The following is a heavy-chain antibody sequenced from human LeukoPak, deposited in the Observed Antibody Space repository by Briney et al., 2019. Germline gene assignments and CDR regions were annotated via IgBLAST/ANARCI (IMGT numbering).Heavy chain of an antibody. J-gene: IGHJ4*02. CDR2: IYHSGST. V-gene: IGHV4-59*01. CDR3: ARVILGFGAGFDY. CDR1: GGSISPYY. Sequence: SETLSLTCTVSGGSISPYYWSWIRQPPGKGVECIGYIYHSGSTNYNPSLKSRLTISVDTSKNQFSLKLSSVTAADTAVYYCARVILGFGAGFDYWGQGTLVTVSS. D-gene: IGHD3-10*01.